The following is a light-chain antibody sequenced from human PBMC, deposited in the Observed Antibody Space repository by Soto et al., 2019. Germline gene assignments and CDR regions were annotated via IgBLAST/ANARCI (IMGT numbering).Light chain of an antibody. CDR1: ISDVGGYNY. CDR2: EVS. CDR3: SSYTSSGTYV. J-gene: IGLJ1*01. Sequence: QSALTQPASVSGSPGQSITISCTRTISDVGGYNYVSWYQQHPGKAPKLMIYEVSNRPSGVSNRFSGSKSGNTASLTISGLQAEDEADYYCSSYTSSGTYVFGTGTKLTVL. V-gene: IGLV2-14*01.